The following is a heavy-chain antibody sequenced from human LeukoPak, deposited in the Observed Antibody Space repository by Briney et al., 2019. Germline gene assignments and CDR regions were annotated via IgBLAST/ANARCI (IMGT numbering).Heavy chain of an antibody. CDR3: ASRDYYDSSGYSDAFDI. CDR1: GFTFSSYS. J-gene: IGHJ3*02. V-gene: IGHV3-30*03. Sequence: GGSLRLSCAASGFTFSSYSMNWVRQAPGKGLEWVAVISYDGSNKYYADSVKGRFTISRDNSKNTLYLQMNSLRAEDTAVYYCASRDYYDSSGYSDAFDIWGQGTMVTVSS. D-gene: IGHD3-22*01. CDR2: ISYDGSNK.